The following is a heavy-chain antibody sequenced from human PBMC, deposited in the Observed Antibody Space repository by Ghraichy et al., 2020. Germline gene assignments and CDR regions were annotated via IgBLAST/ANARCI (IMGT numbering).Heavy chain of an antibody. V-gene: IGHV4-4*02. J-gene: IGHJ1*01. CDR2: VYHSETT. CDR3: ASYYYESAGQFQQ. Sequence: SETRSLTCAVSGASISSNNWWSWVRQPPGMGLEWIGEVYHSETTNYNPSLVSRVTISVDKSKNQFSLELNSVTAADTAVYYCASYYYESAGQFQQWGQGTLVTVSS. CDR1: GASISSNNW. D-gene: IGHD3-22*01.